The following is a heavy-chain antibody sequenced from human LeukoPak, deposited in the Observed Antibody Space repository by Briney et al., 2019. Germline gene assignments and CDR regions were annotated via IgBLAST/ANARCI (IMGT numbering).Heavy chain of an antibody. V-gene: IGHV4-30-2*01. CDR1: GGSISSGGYS. J-gene: IGHJ4*02. CDR2: IHHNGNT. CDR3: ASGGYSYGFDY. Sequence: PSETLSLTCAVSGGSISSGGYSWSWIRQPPGKGLEWIGYIHHNGNTYYSPSLKSRVTISVDRSKNQLSLKLSSVTAADTAMYYCASGGYSYGFDYWGQGTLVTVSS. D-gene: IGHD5-18*01.